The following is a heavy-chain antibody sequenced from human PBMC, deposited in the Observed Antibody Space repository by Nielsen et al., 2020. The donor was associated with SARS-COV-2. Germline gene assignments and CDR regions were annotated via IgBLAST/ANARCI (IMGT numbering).Heavy chain of an antibody. J-gene: IGHJ6*02. CDR3: TRRVAGGTMDV. Sequence: GESLKISCAASGFTFSNFAMNWVRQAPGKGLEWVSTIGVSGGGTYYADSLKGRLTISRDNSKNTLYLQMNSLGADDTAIYYCTRRVAGGTMDVWGQGTTVTVSS. D-gene: IGHD6-19*01. CDR2: IGVSGGGT. V-gene: IGHV3-23*01. CDR1: GFTFSNFA.